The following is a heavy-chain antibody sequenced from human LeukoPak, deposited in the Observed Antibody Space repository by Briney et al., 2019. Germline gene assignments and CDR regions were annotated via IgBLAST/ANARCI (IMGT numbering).Heavy chain of an antibody. J-gene: IGHJ4*02. CDR1: GFTFSSYG. Sequence: PGGTLRLSCAASGFTFSSYGMSWVRQAPGKGLEWVSVISGSGDRTYYADSVKGRFTISRDNAKNSLYLQMNSLRVEDTAVYYCARDRVSGSGSIDYWGQGTLVTVSS. CDR2: ISGSGDRT. D-gene: IGHD3-10*01. V-gene: IGHV3-23*01. CDR3: ARDRVSGSGSIDY.